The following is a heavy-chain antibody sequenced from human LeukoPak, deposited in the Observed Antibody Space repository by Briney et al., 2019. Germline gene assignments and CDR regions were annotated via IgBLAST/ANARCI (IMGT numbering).Heavy chain of an antibody. CDR2: INPNSGGT. Sequence: ASLKVSCKASGYTFTGHYIHWVRQAPGQGLEWMGWINPNSGGTSYQQKFQGRVTMTRDTSSSTVYMELSRLRPDDTAIYYCARDRGPEWWGSFDFWGQGTPVTVSS. V-gene: IGHV1-2*02. CDR3: ARDRGPEWWGSFDF. J-gene: IGHJ4*02. CDR1: GYTFTGHY. D-gene: IGHD3-16*01.